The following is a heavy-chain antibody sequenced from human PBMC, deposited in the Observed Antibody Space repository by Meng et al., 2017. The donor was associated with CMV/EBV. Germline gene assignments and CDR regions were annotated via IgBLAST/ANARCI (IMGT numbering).Heavy chain of an antibody. CDR3: ARLYSVTYYYYYGMDV. CDR1: GFTFSSYW. J-gene: IGHJ6*02. V-gene: IGHV3-7*01. Sequence: GESLKISCAASGFTFSSYWMSWVRQAPGKGLEWVANIKQDGSEKYYVDSVKGRFTISRDNAKNSLYLQMNSLRAEDTAVYYCARLYSVTYYYYYGMDVWGQGTTVTV. D-gene: IGHD4-23*01. CDR2: IKQDGSEK.